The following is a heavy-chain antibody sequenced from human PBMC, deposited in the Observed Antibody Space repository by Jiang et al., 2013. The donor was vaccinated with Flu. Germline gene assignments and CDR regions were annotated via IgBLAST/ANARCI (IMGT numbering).Heavy chain of an antibody. J-gene: IGHJ4*02. CDR1: GFTFSSYA. CDR2: ISGGGDST. D-gene: IGHD4-17*01. CDR3: AKDADYDDYGVFDY. Sequence: PGGSLRLSCAASGFTFSSYAMSWVRQAPGKGLEWVSAISGGGDSTNYADSVKGRFTISRDSSQNTLYLQMNSLRAEDTAVYYCAKDADYDDYGVFDYWGQGTLVTVSS. V-gene: IGHV3-23*01.